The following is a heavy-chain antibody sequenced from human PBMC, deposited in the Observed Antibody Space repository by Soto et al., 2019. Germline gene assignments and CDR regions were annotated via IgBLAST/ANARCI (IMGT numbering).Heavy chain of an antibody. D-gene: IGHD3-3*01. CDR1: GFTFGDYA. Sequence: EVQLVESGGGLVQPGRSLRLSCAASGFTFGDYAMHWVRQAPGKGLEWVSGISWNSGSIGYADSVKGRFTISRDNAKNSLYLQMNSLRAEDTALYYCAKDEGDDFWSGYFSFDYWGQGTLVTVSS. CDR3: AKDEGDDFWSGYFSFDY. CDR2: ISWNSGSI. J-gene: IGHJ4*02. V-gene: IGHV3-9*01.